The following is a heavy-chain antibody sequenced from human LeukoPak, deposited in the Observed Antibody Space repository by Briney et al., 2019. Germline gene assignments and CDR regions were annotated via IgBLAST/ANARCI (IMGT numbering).Heavy chain of an antibody. Sequence: SETLSLTCTVSGGSISSYYWSWVRQSPGKGLEWIGYIFTSGWTDYNPSLKSRVTMSVDTSKNQLSMELRFLTAADTAVYYCATSHNVKTAPYDLWGQGTLVTVSS. CDR2: IFTSGWT. D-gene: IGHD2-21*01. CDR1: GGSISSYY. CDR3: ATSHNVKTAPYDL. V-gene: IGHV4-4*09. J-gene: IGHJ5*02.